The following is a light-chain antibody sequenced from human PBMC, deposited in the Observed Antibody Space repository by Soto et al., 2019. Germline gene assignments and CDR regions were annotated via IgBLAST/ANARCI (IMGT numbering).Light chain of an antibody. Sequence: DIQMTQSPSSLSSSVGDRVTITCRASQGISNYLAWYQQKPGKVPKLLIYAASTLQSGVPSRFSGSGSGTDFTLTISRLQPEDVATYYCQKYNSAPRTFGQGPKLDIK. CDR3: QKYNSAPRT. V-gene: IGKV1-27*01. CDR2: AAS. J-gene: IGKJ1*01. CDR1: QGISNY.